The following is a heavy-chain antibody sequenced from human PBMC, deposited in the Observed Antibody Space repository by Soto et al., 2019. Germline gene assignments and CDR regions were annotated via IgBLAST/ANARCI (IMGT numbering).Heavy chain of an antibody. Sequence: QVQLEESGGGLVKPGGSLRLSCAASGFTFSAVYMSWIRQAPNKGLEYISYISSSGTSANYADSVKGRSTISRDNAKNSRYLQMNSLRAEDTAVYYCARDRGAVTGQYFDYWGQGALVTVSS. J-gene: IGHJ4*02. CDR3: ARDRGAVTGQYFDY. CDR2: ISSSGTSA. V-gene: IGHV3-11*05. CDR1: GFTFSAVY. D-gene: IGHD6-19*01.